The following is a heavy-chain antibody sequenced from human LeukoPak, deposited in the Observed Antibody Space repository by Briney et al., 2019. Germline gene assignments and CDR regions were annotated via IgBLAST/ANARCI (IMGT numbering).Heavy chain of an antibody. V-gene: IGHV3-48*03. J-gene: IGHJ1*01. Sequence: GGSLRLSCAASGFTFSSYEMNWVRQAAGKGLEWVSYISRSGSTIYYAASVKGRFTISRDNAKNSLYLQMNSLRAEDTAVYYCARSNYYDSSGQLTQYFQHWGQGTLVTVSS. D-gene: IGHD3-22*01. CDR1: GFTFSSYE. CDR2: ISRSGSTI. CDR3: ARSNYYDSSGQLTQYFQH.